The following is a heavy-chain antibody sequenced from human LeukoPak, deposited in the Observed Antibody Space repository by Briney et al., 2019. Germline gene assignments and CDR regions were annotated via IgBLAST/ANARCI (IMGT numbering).Heavy chain of an antibody. CDR3: ARRGYCSSTSCYNGFDY. CDR2: INPNSGGT. CDR1: GGTFSSYA. D-gene: IGHD2-2*02. V-gene: IGHV1-2*06. J-gene: IGHJ4*02. Sequence: ASVKVSCKASGGTFSSYAISWVRQAPGQGLEWMGRINPNSGGTNYAQKFQGRVTMTRDTSISTAYMELSRLRSDDTAVYYCARRGYCSSTSCYNGFDYWGQGTLVTVSS.